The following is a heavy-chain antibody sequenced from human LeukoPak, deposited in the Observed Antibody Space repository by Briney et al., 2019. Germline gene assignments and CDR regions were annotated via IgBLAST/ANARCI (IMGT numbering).Heavy chain of an antibody. D-gene: IGHD3-10*01. J-gene: IGHJ4*02. CDR1: GGSFSGYY. V-gene: IGHV4-34*01. CDR2: INHSGST. CDR3: ARGDYYGSGSYYY. Sequence: SETLSLTCAVYGGSFSGYYWSWIRQPPGKGLEWIGEINHSGSTNYNPSLKSRVTISVDTSKNQFSLKLSSVTAAGTAVYYCARGDYYGSGSYYYWGQGTLVTVSS.